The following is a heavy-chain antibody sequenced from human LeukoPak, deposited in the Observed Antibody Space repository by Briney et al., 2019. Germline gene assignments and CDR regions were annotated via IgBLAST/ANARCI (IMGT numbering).Heavy chain of an antibody. D-gene: IGHD6-19*01. CDR1: GYDFTSVG. Sequence: ASVKVSCKASGYDFTSVGITWMRQAPGQGLEWMGWISPYNGNTRYVQKLQGRVTMTTDTSTSTAYMELRSLRFDDTAVYYCARAGSGSGWYFDYWGQGTLVTVSS. CDR2: ISPYNGNT. J-gene: IGHJ4*02. CDR3: ARAGSGSGWYFDY. V-gene: IGHV1-18*01.